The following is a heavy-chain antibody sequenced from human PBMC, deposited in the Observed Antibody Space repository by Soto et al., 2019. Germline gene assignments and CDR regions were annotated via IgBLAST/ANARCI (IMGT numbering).Heavy chain of an antibody. D-gene: IGHD3-22*01. J-gene: IGHJ4*02. CDR2: IYYSGST. CDR1: GGSISSGDYY. V-gene: IGHV4-30-4*01. CDR3: ARDGYYDSSGYQRFDY. Sequence: QVQLQESGPGLVKPSQTLSLTCTVSGGSISSGDYYWSWIRQPPGKGLEWIGYIYYSGSTYYNPPLKSRVTMSVDTSKNQFSLKLSSVTAADTAVYYCARDGYYDSSGYQRFDYWGQGTLVTVSS.